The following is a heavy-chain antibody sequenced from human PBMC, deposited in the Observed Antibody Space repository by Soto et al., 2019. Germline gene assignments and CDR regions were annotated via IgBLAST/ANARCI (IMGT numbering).Heavy chain of an antibody. D-gene: IGHD3-3*02. CDR3: CREGGISGNDY. CDR2: ISSSSSYI. V-gene: IGHV3-21*01. Sequence: EVQLVESGGGLVKPGGSPRLSCAASGFTFSSYSMNWVRQAPGKGLEWVSSISSSSSYIYYADSVKGRFTISRDNAKNSLYLQMNSLRAEDTAVYYCCREGGISGNDYWGQGTLVTVSS. J-gene: IGHJ4*02. CDR1: GFTFSSYS.